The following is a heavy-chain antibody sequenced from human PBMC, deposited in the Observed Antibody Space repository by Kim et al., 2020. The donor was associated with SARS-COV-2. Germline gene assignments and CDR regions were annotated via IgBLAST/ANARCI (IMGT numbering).Heavy chain of an antibody. J-gene: IGHJ4*02. CDR2: INPNSGGT. D-gene: IGHD3-22*01. V-gene: IGHV1-2*05. Sequence: ASVKVSCKASGYTFTGYYMHWVRQAPGQGLEWMGRINPNSGGTIYAQKFQGRVTMTRDTSISTAYMELSRLRSDDTVVYYCARGSFDYYDISGYYHFDYWGQGTLVTVSS. CDR1: GYTFTGYY. CDR3: ARGSFDYYDISGYYHFDY.